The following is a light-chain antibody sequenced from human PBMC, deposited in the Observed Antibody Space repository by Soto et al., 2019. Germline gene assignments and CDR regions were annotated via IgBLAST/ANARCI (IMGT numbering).Light chain of an antibody. J-gene: IGKJ1*01. CDR2: GAS. V-gene: IGKV3-15*01. CDR1: QSVSSN. CDR3: QQYNNWWT. Sequence: EIVMTQSPATLCVSPGERATLSCRASQSVSSNLAWYQQKPGQAPRLLIYGASTRATGIPARFSGSGSGTEFTLTISSLQSEDFAVYYCQQYNNWWTFGQGTKVDIK.